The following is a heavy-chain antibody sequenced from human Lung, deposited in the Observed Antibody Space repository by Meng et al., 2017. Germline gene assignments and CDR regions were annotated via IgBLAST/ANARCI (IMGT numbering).Heavy chain of an antibody. Sequence: VPVVQSGPCVKTPGASVQVSCQPSRSTFPSYYILCVRPAPGQGLEWLGRITPTSGDTHYAQKFQARVTMTGDTSISTAYMELSGLRSDDTAMYYCARDEDISAAGKLFGDYWGQGTLVTVSS. CDR1: RSTFPSYY. V-gene: IGHV1-2*06. CDR3: ARDEDISAAGKLFGDY. J-gene: IGHJ4*02. D-gene: IGHD6-25*01. CDR2: ITPTSGDT.